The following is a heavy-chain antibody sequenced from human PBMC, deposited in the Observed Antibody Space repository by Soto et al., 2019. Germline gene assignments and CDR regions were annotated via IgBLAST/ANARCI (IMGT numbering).Heavy chain of an antibody. Sequence: QVQLVQSGAEVKKPGASVKVSCKASGYTFTSYYMHWVRQAPGQGLEWMGIINPSGGSTSYAQKFQGRVTMTRDTSTSTVYMELSSLRSEDTAVYYCASSSSWYAPFDYWGQGTLVTVSS. CDR2: INPSGGST. CDR3: ASSSSWYAPFDY. CDR1: GYTFTSYY. J-gene: IGHJ4*02. V-gene: IGHV1-46*01. D-gene: IGHD2-15*01.